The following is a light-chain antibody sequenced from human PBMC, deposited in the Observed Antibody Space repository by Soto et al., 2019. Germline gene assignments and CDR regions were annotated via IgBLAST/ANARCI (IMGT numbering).Light chain of an antibody. Sequence: DIQMTQSPSSVSASVGDRVTITCRASQRSGAWIVWYPQKSGKAPQALIYGTSLLQSGVPSRFSGSGSGTEFTLTISSLQPEDFATYYCQQATSFPPVRAFGGGTKVDNK. J-gene: IGKJ4*01. CDR2: GTS. CDR1: QRSGAW. CDR3: QQATSFPPVRA. V-gene: IGKV1-12*01.